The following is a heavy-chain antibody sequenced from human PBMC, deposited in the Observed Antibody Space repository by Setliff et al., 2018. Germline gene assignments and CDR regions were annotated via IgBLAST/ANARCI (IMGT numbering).Heavy chain of an antibody. V-gene: IGHV3-21*01. Sequence: GESLRLSCAASGFTFSSYSMNWVRQAPGKGLEWVSSISSSSSYIYYADSVKGRFTISRDNAKNSLYLQMNSLRAEDTAVYYCAREAVAGTESLDYWGQGTLVTVSS. J-gene: IGHJ4*02. CDR3: AREAVAGTESLDY. CDR1: GFTFSSYS. CDR2: ISSSSSYI. D-gene: IGHD6-19*01.